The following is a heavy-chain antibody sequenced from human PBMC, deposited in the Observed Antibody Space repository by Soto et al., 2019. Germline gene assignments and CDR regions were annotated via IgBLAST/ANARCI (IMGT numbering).Heavy chain of an antibody. J-gene: IGHJ4*02. CDR3: VRMSSLWAPTFEL. CDR1: GFRSSTSL. Sequence: EVQLVESGGDLVQPGGSLRLSCAGSGFRSSTSLMSWVRQAPGKGLEWVANVNQDESQKYYVDSVKGRFTLSRDNAKNSWYLRMESLTVEDTAIYYCVRMSSLWAPTFELWGQGTLVIVSS. CDR2: VNQDESQK. D-gene: IGHD3-16*01. V-gene: IGHV3-7*03.